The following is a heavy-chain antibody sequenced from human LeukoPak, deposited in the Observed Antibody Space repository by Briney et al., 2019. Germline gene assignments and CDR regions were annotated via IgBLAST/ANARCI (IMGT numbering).Heavy chain of an antibody. V-gene: IGHV3-23*01. D-gene: IGHD3-22*01. CDR2: ISGSGGST. J-gene: IGHJ1*01. CDR3: AKDGGVYYYDSSGPQYFQH. Sequence: GGSLRLSCAASGFTFSSYAMSWVRQAPGKGLEWVSAISGSGGSTYYADSVKGRFTISRDNSKNTLYLQMNSLRAEDTAVYYCAKDGGVYYYDSSGPQYFQHWGQGTLVTVSS. CDR1: GFTFSSYA.